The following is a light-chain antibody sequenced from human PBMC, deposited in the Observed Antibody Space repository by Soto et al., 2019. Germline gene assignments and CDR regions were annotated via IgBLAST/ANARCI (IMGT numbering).Light chain of an antibody. J-gene: IGLJ1*01. CDR1: SSDVGRYTY. CDR3: TSYTSTSTPSV. Sequence: QSALTQPASVSGSPGQSITISCAGTSSDVGRYTYVSWYQQHPGKAPKLIIYDVYNRPSGVSTRFSGSKSGNTASLTISGHQAEDEADFYCTSYTSTSTPSVFGGGTQVTVL. CDR2: DVY. V-gene: IGLV2-14*01.